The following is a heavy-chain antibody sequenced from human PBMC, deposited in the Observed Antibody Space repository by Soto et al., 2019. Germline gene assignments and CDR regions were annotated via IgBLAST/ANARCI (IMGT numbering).Heavy chain of an antibody. CDR3: ARGGGVVVVAATPGWHYYYGMDV. J-gene: IGHJ6*02. Sequence: SETLSLTCTVSGGSISSGGYCWSWVRQHPGKGLEWIGYIYYSGSSYYNPSLKSRVTISVDTSKNQLSLKLTSVTAADTAVYYCARGGGVVVVAATPGWHYYYGMDVWGQGTTVTVSS. D-gene: IGHD2-15*01. CDR1: GGSISSGGYC. V-gene: IGHV4-31*02. CDR2: IYYSGSS.